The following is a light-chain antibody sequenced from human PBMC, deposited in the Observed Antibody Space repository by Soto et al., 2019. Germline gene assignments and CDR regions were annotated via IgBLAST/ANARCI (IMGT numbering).Light chain of an antibody. CDR1: QTVNTY. Sequence: DIQMTQSPSSLSASIGDRVAITCRASQTVNTYLHWYQQKPGEAPKLLIYDASALPRGVPSRFSGSGSGTKFTLTIASLQPDDFATYYCQQYETFSGTFGPGTKVDIK. CDR2: DAS. CDR3: QQYETFSGT. J-gene: IGKJ1*01. V-gene: IGKV1-5*01.